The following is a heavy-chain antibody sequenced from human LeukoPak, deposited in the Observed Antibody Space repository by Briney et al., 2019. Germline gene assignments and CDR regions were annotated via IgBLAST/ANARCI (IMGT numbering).Heavy chain of an antibody. D-gene: IGHD5-24*01. CDR1: GGSFSGYY. CDR2: INHSGST. Sequence: SETLSLTCAVYGGSFSGYYWSWIRQPPGKGLEWIGEINHSGSTNYNPSLKSRVTISVDTSKNQFSLKLSSVTAADTAVYYCARVGAKTIEMATIIRAAYFDYWGQGTLVTVSS. J-gene: IGHJ4*02. CDR3: ARVGAKTIEMATIIRAAYFDY. V-gene: IGHV4-34*01.